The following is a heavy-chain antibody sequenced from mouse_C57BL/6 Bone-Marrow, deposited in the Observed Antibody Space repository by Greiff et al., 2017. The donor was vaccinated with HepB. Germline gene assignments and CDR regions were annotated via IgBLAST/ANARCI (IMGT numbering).Heavy chain of an antibody. V-gene: IGHV7-3*01. Sequence: EVKVVESGGGLVQPGGSLSLSCAASGFTFTDYYMSWVRQPPGKALEWLGFIRNKANGYTTEYSASVKGRFTISRDNSQSILYLQMNALRAEDSATYYCASLDYYGSSPHFDYWGQGTTLTVSS. CDR3: ASLDYYGSSPHFDY. CDR2: IRNKANGYTT. CDR1: GFTFTDYY. J-gene: IGHJ2*01. D-gene: IGHD1-1*01.